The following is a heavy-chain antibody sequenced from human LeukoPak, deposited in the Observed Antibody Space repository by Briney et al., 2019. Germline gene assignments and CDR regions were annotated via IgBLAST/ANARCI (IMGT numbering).Heavy chain of an antibody. CDR2: IYYSGST. Sequence: PSETLSLTCTVSGGSISSGGYYWSWIRQHPGKGLEWNGYIYYSGSTYYNPSLKSRVTISVDTSKNQFSLKLSSVTAADTAVYYCARSADYGDYVDWFDPWGQGTLVTVSS. J-gene: IGHJ5*02. D-gene: IGHD4-17*01. CDR1: GGSISSGGYY. CDR3: ARSADYGDYVDWFDP. V-gene: IGHV4-31*03.